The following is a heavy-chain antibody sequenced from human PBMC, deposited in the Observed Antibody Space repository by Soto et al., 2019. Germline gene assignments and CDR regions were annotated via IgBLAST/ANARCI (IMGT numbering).Heavy chain of an antibody. CDR3: ARVSSGWYGRETPYYYYGMDV. Sequence: GASVKVSCKASGGTFSSYAISWVRQAPGQGLEWMGGIIPIFGTANYAQKFQGRVTITADESTSTAYMELSSLRSEDTAVYYCARVSSGWYGRETPYYYYGMDVWGQGTTVTVSS. J-gene: IGHJ6*02. CDR1: GGTFSSYA. V-gene: IGHV1-69*13. CDR2: IIPIFGTA. D-gene: IGHD6-19*01.